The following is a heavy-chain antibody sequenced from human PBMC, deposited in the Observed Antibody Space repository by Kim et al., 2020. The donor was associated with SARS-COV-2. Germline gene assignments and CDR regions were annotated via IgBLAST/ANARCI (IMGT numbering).Heavy chain of an antibody. CDR3: ASMTTVTTGYYYGMDV. Sequence: SETLSLTCAVSGGSISSGGYSWSWIRQPPGKGLEWIGYIYHSGSTYYNPSLKSRVTISVDRSKNQFSLKLSSVTAADTAVYYCASMTTVTTGYYYGMDVWGQGTTVTVSS. D-gene: IGHD4-4*01. CDR2: IYHSGST. V-gene: IGHV4-30-2*01. CDR1: GGSISSGGYS. J-gene: IGHJ6*02.